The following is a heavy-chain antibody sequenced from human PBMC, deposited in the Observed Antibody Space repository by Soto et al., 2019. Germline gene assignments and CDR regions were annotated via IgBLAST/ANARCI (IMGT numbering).Heavy chain of an antibody. J-gene: IGHJ6*02. V-gene: IGHV4-31*03. CDR1: GGSISSGGYY. D-gene: IGHD2-2*01. CDR2: IYYSGST. CDR3: ARVRGEDIVVVPAAIFSGMDV. Sequence: PSETLSLTCTVSGGSISSGGYYWSWIRQHPGKGLEWIGYIYYSGSTYYNPSLKSRVTISVDASKNQFSLKLSSVTAADTAVYYCARVRGEDIVVVPAAIFSGMDVWGQGTTVTVSS.